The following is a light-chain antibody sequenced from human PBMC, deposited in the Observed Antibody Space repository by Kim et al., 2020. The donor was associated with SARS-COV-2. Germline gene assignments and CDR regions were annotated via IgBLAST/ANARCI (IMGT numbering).Light chain of an antibody. CDR2: QDS. CDR3: QAWDSSTAHV. V-gene: IGLV3-1*01. J-gene: IGLJ1*01. CDR1: KLGDKY. Sequence: SYELTQPPSVSVSPGQTASITYSGDKLGDKYACWYQQKPGQSPVLVIYQDSKRPSGIPERFSGSNSGNTATLTISGTQAMDESDYYCQAWDSSTAHVFGTGTKVTVL.